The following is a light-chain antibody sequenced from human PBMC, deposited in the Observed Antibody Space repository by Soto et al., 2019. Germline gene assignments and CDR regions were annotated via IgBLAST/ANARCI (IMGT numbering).Light chain of an antibody. CDR3: ASFTTTSTRV. Sequence: QSALTQPASVSGSPGQSITVSCTGTSSDIGSYNYVSWYQQHPGKAPKLIIFEVNNRPSGVSNRFSASTSGNTASLSISGLQAEDEADYYCASFTTTSTRVFGTGTKVTVL. V-gene: IGLV2-14*01. J-gene: IGLJ1*01. CDR2: EVN. CDR1: SSDIGSYNY.